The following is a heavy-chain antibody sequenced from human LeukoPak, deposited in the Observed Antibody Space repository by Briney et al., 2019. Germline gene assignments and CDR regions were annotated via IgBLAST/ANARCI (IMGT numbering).Heavy chain of an antibody. V-gene: IGHV3-53*01. CDR3: ARGYCSGGSCYSKDYYYMDV. J-gene: IGHJ6*03. CDR2: IYSGGTT. Sequence: PGGSLRLSCAASGFTVSSNYMSWVRQAPGKRLEWVSIIYSGGTTYYTDSVKGRFTISRDNSNNMLYLQMNSLRAEDTAVYYCARGYCSGGSCYSKDYYYMDVWGKRTTVTVSS. CDR1: GFTVSSNY. D-gene: IGHD2-15*01.